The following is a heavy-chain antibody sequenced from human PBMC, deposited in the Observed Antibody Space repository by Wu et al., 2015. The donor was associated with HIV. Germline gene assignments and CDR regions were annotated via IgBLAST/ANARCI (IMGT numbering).Heavy chain of an antibody. V-gene: IGHV1-2*02. CDR1: GYTFTEYY. CDR2: INANGGGT. J-gene: IGHJ3*02. CDR3: ARGISAWHMAAFDI. Sequence: QVQLLQSGAEVKKPGASVMVSCKASGYTFTEYYMYWVRQAPGQGLEWMGWINANGGGTSFAQKFQGRVSMTLDVYMKTVYMELRSLTSDDTAVYFCARGISAWHMAAFDIWGQGTTVIVSS. D-gene: IGHD6-19*01.